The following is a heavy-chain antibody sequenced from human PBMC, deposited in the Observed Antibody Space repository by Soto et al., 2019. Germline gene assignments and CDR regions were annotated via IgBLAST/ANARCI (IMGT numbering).Heavy chain of an antibody. Sequence: GGSLRLSCAASGFTFSTYAMTWVRQTPGKGLEWVSAISGSGGSTYYADSVKGRFTISRDNSKNTLYLQMNSLRAEDTAVYYCAKDPVLIYGGNSNWFDPWGQGTLVTVSS. J-gene: IGHJ5*02. V-gene: IGHV3-23*01. D-gene: IGHD4-17*01. CDR3: AKDPVLIYGGNSNWFDP. CDR2: ISGSGGST. CDR1: GFTFSTYA.